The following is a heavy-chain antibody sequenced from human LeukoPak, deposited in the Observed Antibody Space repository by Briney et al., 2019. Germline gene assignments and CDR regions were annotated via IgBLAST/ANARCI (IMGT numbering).Heavy chain of an antibody. CDR2: FDPEDGET. CDR1: GYTLTELS. D-gene: IGHD6-19*01. CDR3: ATGDTSTVIKYSSGWYYFDY. Sequence: ASVKVSCKVSGYTLTELSMHWVRQAPGKGLEWMGGFDPEDGETIYAQKFQGRVTMTEDTSTDTAYMELSSLRSEDTAVYYCATGDTSTVIKYSSGWYYFDYWGQGTLVTVSS. V-gene: IGHV1-24*01. J-gene: IGHJ4*02.